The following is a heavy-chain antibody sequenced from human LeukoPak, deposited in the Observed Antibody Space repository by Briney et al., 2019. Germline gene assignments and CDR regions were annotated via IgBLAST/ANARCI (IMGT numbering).Heavy chain of an antibody. Sequence: GRSLRLSCAASGFTSSSYAMHWVRQAPGKGLEWVAVISYDGSNKYYADSVKGRFTISRDNSKNTLYLQMNSLRAEDTAVYYCASSDSYGYSSGFADYWGQGTLVTVSS. CDR1: GFTSSSYA. V-gene: IGHV3-30-3*01. CDR2: ISYDGSNK. D-gene: IGHD6-19*01. J-gene: IGHJ4*02. CDR3: ASSDSYGYSSGFADY.